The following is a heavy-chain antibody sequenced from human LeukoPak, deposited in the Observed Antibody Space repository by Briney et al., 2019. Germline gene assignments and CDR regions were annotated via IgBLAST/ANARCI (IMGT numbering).Heavy chain of an antibody. CDR2: IYYSGST. D-gene: IGHD6-13*01. CDR1: GGSISSGGYY. V-gene: IGHV4-31*03. J-gene: IGHJ4*02. CDR3: ARVEASGAAAENFDY. Sequence: SETLSLTCTVSGGSISSGGYYWSWIRQHPGKGLEWIVYIYYSGSTYYNPSLKSRVTISVDTSKNQFSLKLSSVTAADTAVYYCARVEASGAAAENFDYWGQGTLVTVSS.